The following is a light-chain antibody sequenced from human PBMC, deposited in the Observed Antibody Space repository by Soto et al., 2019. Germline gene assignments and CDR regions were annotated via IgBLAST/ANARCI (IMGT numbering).Light chain of an antibody. CDR2: STN. V-gene: IGLV1-44*01. Sequence: QAVLTQPPSASGTPGQRVTISCSGSSSNIGSNTVNWYHQLPGSAPKLLIYSTNQRPSGVPDRFSGSKSGTSASLAISGVQSEDEADYYCAAWDGSLNVVVFGGGTKLTVL. CDR1: SSNIGSNT. CDR3: AAWDGSLNVVV. J-gene: IGLJ2*01.